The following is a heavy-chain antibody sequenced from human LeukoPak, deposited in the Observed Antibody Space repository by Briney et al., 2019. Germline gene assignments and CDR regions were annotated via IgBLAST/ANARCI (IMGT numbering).Heavy chain of an antibody. D-gene: IGHD1-1*01. Sequence: GGSLRLSCAASGFTFSSYGMHWVRQAPGKGLEWVAFIRYDGSNKYYADSVKGRFTISRDNSKNTLYLQMNSLRAEDTAVYYCAKDRGTEINWNWGYYFDYWGQGTLVTVSS. V-gene: IGHV3-30*02. J-gene: IGHJ4*02. CDR3: AKDRGTEINWNWGYYFDY. CDR1: GFTFSSYG. CDR2: IRYDGSNK.